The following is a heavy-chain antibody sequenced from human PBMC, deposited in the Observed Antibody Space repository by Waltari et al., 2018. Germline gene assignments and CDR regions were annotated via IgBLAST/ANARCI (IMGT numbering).Heavy chain of an antibody. V-gene: IGHV3-48*03. CDR1: GFTFSSYE. CDR2: VSSSGSTV. Sequence: EVQLVESGGGLVQPGGSLRLSCAASGFTFSSYEMNWVRQAPGKGLEGVSYVSSSGSTVYYAHSGNGRFTIARDNAKNSLYLQMNSLRAEDTAVYYCARDWSARLGGVLDYWGQGTLVTVSS. D-gene: IGHD6-19*01. J-gene: IGHJ4*02. CDR3: ARDWSARLGGVLDY.